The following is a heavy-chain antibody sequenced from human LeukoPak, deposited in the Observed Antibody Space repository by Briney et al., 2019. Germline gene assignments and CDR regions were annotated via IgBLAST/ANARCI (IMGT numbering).Heavy chain of an antibody. CDR2: INHSGST. CDR1: GGSFSGYY. CDR3: ARVTAGDNDY. D-gene: IGHD2-21*01. J-gene: IGHJ4*02. V-gene: IGHV4-34*01. Sequence: SETLSLTCAVYGGSFSGYYWSWIRQPPGKGLEWSGEINHSGSTNYNPSLKSRVTISVDTYKNQSSMKLSSVTAADPAVYYCARVTAGDNDYWGQGTLVTVSS.